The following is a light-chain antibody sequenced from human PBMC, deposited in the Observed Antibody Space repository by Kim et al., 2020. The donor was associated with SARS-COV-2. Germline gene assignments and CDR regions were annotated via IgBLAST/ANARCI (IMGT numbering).Light chain of an antibody. V-gene: IGKV3-15*01. CDR1: QTLGRD. CDR3: QQYKTWPVT. J-gene: IGKJ4*01. CDR2: GAS. Sequence: PGARATLSCGASQTLGRDLAWYQQKPGRAPRLLIFGASTRDIGVPARFSGSGSGTEFTLSINGLQSEDSAIYFCQQYKTWPVTFGGGTKVDI.